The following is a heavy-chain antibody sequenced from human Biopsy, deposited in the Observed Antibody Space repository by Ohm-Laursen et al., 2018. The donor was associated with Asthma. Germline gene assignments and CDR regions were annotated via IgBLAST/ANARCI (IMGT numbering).Heavy chain of an antibody. CDR1: GGTFNTYV. CDR3: ARKAGSCISRTCYSLDF. V-gene: IGHV1-69*13. D-gene: IGHD2-2*01. CDR2: INSVFGTT. J-gene: IGHJ4*02. Sequence: ASVKVSCKSLGGTFNTYVIGWVRQAPGQGLERMGGINSVFGTTTYPQKFQDRVTITADDSTSTVYMELSSLRPEDTAVYYCARKAGSCISRTCYSLDFWGQGTLVTVSS.